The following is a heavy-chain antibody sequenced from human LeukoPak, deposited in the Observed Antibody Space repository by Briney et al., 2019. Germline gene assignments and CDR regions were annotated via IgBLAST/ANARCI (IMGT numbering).Heavy chain of an antibody. D-gene: IGHD3-10*01. CDR3: ARVGGTMVRGVIIPWGMDV. V-gene: IGHV4-59*01. Sequence: SETLSLTCTVSGGSLSSYYWSWIRQPPGKGLEWIGYIYYSGSTNYNPSLKSRVTISVDTSKNQFSLKLSSVTAADTAVYYCARVGGTMVRGVIIPWGMDVWGQGTTVTVSS. CDR1: GGSLSSYY. J-gene: IGHJ6*02. CDR2: IYYSGST.